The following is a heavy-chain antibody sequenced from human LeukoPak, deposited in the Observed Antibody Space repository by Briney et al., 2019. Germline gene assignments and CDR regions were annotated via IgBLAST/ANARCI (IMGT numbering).Heavy chain of an antibody. D-gene: IGHD2-2*01. CDR1: GASISSGAYY. CDR2: ISHSGTT. CDR3: ARDIVVVPAATTDDY. Sequence: SQTLSLTCTVSGASISSGAYYWSWIRQPPGKGLEWIGSISHSGTTYYNPSLKSRVTISVDGSKNQFSLKLSSVTAADTAVYYCARDIVVVPAATTDDYWGQGTLVTVSS. J-gene: IGHJ4*02. V-gene: IGHV4-30-2*01.